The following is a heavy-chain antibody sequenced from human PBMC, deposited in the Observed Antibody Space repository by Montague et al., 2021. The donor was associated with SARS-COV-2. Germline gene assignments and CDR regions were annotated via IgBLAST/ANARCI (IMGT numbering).Heavy chain of an antibody. CDR3: AKDREVATGGLYYFDY. CDR2: ISGSADIT. J-gene: IGHJ4*02. Sequence: SLRLSCAASGLTFRNYAMIWVRQAPGKGLEWVSGISGSADITYYADSVKGRFTISRDNSKNTLYLQMSSLRAGDTAVYYCAKDREVATGGLYYFDYWGQGTLVTVSS. V-gene: IGHV3-23*01. CDR1: GLTFRNYA. D-gene: IGHD5-24*01.